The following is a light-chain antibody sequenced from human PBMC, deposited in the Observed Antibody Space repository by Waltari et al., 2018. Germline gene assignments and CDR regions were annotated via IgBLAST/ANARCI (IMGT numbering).Light chain of an antibody. CDR3: SSYAGSNNLV. CDR2: EVN. V-gene: IGLV2-8*01. J-gene: IGLJ2*01. Sequence: QSALTQPPSASGSPGQSVTIPCTGTSSDVGGYNYVSWYQQHPGKAAKLMNYEVNKRPSGVPDRFPGSKSDNTASLTVSGLQAEDEADYYCSSYAGSNNLVFGGGTKLTVL. CDR1: SSDVGGYNY.